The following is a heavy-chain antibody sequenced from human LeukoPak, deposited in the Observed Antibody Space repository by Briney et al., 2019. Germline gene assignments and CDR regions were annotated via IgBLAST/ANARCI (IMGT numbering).Heavy chain of an antibody. Sequence: ASVKVSCKASGYTFTSYDINWVRQATGQRLEWMGWMNPNSGNTGCAQKFQGRVTMNRNTSISPAYMELSSLRSEDPAVYYCARGNSGYDLYYFDYWGQGTLVTVSS. CDR2: MNPNSGNT. J-gene: IGHJ4*02. CDR1: GYTFTSYD. CDR3: ARGNSGYDLYYFDY. V-gene: IGHV1-8*02. D-gene: IGHD5-12*01.